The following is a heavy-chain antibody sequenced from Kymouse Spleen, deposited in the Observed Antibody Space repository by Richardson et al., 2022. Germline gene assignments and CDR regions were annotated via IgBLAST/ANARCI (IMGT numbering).Heavy chain of an antibody. D-gene: IGHD7-27*02. CDR1: GGSFSGYY. CDR3: ARGWGEGNWFDP. V-gene: IGHV4-34*01. J-gene: IGHJ5*02. CDR2: INHSGST. Sequence: QVQLQQWGAGLLKPSETLSLTCAVYGGSFSGYYWSWIRQPPGKGLEWIGEINHSGSTNYNPSLKSRVTISVDTSKNQFSLKLSSVTAADTAVYYCARGWGEGNWFDPWGQGTLVTVSS.